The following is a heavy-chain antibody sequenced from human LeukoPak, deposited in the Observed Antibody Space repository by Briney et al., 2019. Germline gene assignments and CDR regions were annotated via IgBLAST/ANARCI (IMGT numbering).Heavy chain of an antibody. CDR2: IRYDGSNK. CDR1: GFTFSSYG. CDR3: AKAKGEEVPAVPRD. J-gene: IGHJ4*02. D-gene: IGHD2-2*01. Sequence: GGSLRLSCAASGFTFSSYGMHWVRQAPGKGLEWVAFIRYDGSNKYYADSVKGRFTISRDNSKNTLYLQMNSLRAEDTAVYYCAKAKGEEVPAVPRDWGQGTLVTVSS. V-gene: IGHV3-30*02.